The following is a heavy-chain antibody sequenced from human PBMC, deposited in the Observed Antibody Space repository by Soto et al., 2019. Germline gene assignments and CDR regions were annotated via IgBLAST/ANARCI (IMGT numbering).Heavy chain of an antibody. Sequence: QLQLQESGPGLVKPSETLSLTCTVSGGSISSSSYYWGWIRQPPGKGLEWIGSIYYSGSTYYNPSLKSRVTISVATSKNQFSLKLSSVTAADTAVYYCARSMPRIAVAGTGWDYWGQGTLVTVSS. D-gene: IGHD6-19*01. V-gene: IGHV4-39*01. CDR3: ARSMPRIAVAGTGWDY. CDR1: GGSISSSSYY. J-gene: IGHJ4*02. CDR2: IYYSGST.